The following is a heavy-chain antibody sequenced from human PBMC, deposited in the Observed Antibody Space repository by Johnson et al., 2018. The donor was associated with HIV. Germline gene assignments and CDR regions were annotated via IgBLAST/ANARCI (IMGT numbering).Heavy chain of an antibody. D-gene: IGHD3-9*01. J-gene: IGHJ3*02. CDR3: ARDPYYDFLTGPRDAFDI. CDR2: IYSGGST. V-gene: IGHV3-66*01. Sequence: VQLVESGGGLVQPGGSLRLSCAASGFTVSNYYMTWVRQSPGKGLECVSVIYSGGSTYYADSVKGRFTISRDTSKNTLYLQMNSLRAEDTAVYYCARDPYYDFLTGPRDAFDIWGQGTMVTVSS. CDR1: GFTVSNYY.